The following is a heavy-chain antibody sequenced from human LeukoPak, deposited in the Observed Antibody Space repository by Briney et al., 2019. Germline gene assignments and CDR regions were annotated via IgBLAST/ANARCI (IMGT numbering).Heavy chain of an antibody. Sequence: TSETLSLTCTVSGGSISSSSYYWGWIRQPPGKGLEWIGSIYYSGSTYYNPSLKSRVTISVDTSKNQFSLKLSSVTAADTAVYYCARGARVTRINWFDPWGQGTLVTVSS. CDR2: IYYSGST. CDR3: ARGARVTRINWFDP. CDR1: GGSISSSSYY. V-gene: IGHV4-39*01. D-gene: IGHD4-23*01. J-gene: IGHJ5*02.